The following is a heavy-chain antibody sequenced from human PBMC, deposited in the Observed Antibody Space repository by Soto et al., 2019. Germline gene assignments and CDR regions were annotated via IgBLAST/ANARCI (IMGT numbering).Heavy chain of an antibody. CDR1: GFTFSNYA. CDR3: AKEGTSGLYYFDY. V-gene: IGHV3-23*01. Sequence: PGESLKISCAASGFTFSNYAIIWVRQAPGKGLEWVSIISGSGDSPYYADSVKGRFTISRDNSRNTLYLQMNSLRAGDSAKYYCAKEGTSGLYYFDYWGPGTLVTVSS. CDR2: ISGSGDSP. D-gene: IGHD6-19*01. J-gene: IGHJ4*02.